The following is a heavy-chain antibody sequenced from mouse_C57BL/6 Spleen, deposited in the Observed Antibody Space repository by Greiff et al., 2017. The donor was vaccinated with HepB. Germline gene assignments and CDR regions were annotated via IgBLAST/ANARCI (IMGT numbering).Heavy chain of an antibody. CDR1: GFTFSDYG. J-gene: IGHJ4*01. CDR2: ISSGSSTI. CDR3: ARERYYAMDY. Sequence: EVKLMESGGGLVKPGGSLKLSCAASGFTFSDYGMHWVRQAPEKGLEWVAYISSGSSTIYYADTVKDRFTISRDNAKNTLILQMTSLRSEDTAMYYCARERYYAMDYWGQGTSVTVSS. V-gene: IGHV5-17*01.